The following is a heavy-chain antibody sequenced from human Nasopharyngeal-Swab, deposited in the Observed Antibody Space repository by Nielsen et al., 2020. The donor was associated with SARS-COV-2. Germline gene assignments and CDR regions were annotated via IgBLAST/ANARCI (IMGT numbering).Heavy chain of an antibody. CDR2: ISGSGSTI. V-gene: IGHV3-11*01. CDR3: ARDDSSGYYGY. J-gene: IGHJ4*02. CDR1: GFTFSDYY. Sequence: GGSLRLSCAASGFTFSDYYMSWIRQAPGKGLEWVSYISGSGSTIYYADSVKGRFTMSRDNAKNSVYLQMNSLRAEDTAVYYCARDDSSGYYGYWGQGTLVTVSS. D-gene: IGHD3-22*01.